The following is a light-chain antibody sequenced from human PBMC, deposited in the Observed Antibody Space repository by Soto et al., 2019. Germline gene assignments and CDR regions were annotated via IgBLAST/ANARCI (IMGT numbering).Light chain of an antibody. Sequence: DIQMTQSPSTLYASVGDRVTITCRASQSISSWLAWYQQKPGKAPKLLIYKASSLGSGVPSRFSGSGSGTEFTLTISSLQAEDFEIYYCQQYNSHSSYTFGQGTKLEIK. CDR1: QSISSW. CDR2: KAS. J-gene: IGKJ2*01. V-gene: IGKV1-5*03. CDR3: QQYNSHSSYT.